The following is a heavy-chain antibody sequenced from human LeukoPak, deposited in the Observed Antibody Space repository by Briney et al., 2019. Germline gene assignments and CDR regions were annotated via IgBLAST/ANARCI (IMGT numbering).Heavy chain of an antibody. D-gene: IGHD6-13*01. CDR3: ARHSSSWFGWFDP. CDR2: IYYSGST. V-gene: IGHV4-39*01. Sequence: SETLSLTCTVSGGSISSSSYYWGWIRQPPGKGLEWIGSIYYSGSTYYNPSLKSRVTISVDTSKNQFSLKLSSVTAADTAVYYCARHSSSWFGWFDPWGQGTLVTVSS. CDR1: GGSISSSSYY. J-gene: IGHJ5*02.